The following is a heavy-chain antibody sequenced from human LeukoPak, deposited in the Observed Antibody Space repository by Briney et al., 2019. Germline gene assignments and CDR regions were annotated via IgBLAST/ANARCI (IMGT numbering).Heavy chain of an antibody. CDR2: IYYSGST. J-gene: IGHJ4*02. CDR1: GGFISSYY. V-gene: IGHV4-59*12. CDR3: ARSRSSGWYY. Sequence: SETLSLTCTVSGGFISSYYWSWIRQPPGKGLEWIGYIYYSGSTNYNPSLKSRVTISVDTSKNQFSLKLSSVTAADTAVYYCARSRSSGWYYWGQGTLVTVSS. D-gene: IGHD6-19*01.